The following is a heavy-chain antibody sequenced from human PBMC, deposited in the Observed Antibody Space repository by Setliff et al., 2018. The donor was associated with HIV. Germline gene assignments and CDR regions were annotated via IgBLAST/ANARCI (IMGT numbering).Heavy chain of an antibody. CDR3: AGDAGYKGAADY. V-gene: IGHV4-59*12. CDR2: IYFTGST. J-gene: IGHJ4*02. D-gene: IGHD1-26*01. Sequence: SETLSLTCTVSGGSISSYYWSWIRQPPGKGLEWIGYIYFTGSTNYNPSLKSRVTISLETSKNQFSLKLRSVTAADTAVYYCAGDAGYKGAADYWGQGTLVTVSS. CDR1: GGSISSYY.